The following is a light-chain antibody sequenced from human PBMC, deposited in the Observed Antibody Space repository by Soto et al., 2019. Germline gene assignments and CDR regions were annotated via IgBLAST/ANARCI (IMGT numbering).Light chain of an antibody. V-gene: IGKV2-28*01. CDR3: MQARQNAVT. CDR1: QSLLHSNGYNY. CDR2: LGS. Sequence: DIVMTQSPLSLPVTPGEPASISCRSSQSLLHSNGYNYLDWYLQKPGQSPQLLIYLGSNRASGVPDRFSGSGAGTDFTLKISRVEAEDVGVYYGMQARQNAVTFGQATRREIK. J-gene: IGKJ5*01.